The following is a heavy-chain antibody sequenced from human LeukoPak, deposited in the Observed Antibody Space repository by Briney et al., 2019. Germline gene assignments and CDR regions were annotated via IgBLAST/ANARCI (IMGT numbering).Heavy chain of an antibody. J-gene: IGHJ2*01. Sequence: SETLSLTCTVSGGSISSYYWSWIRQPPGKGLEWIGYIYYSGSTNYNPSLKSRVTISVDTSKNQFSLKLSSVTAADTAVYYCTREREGYFDLWGRGTRVTVSS. CDR3: TREREGYFDL. CDR2: IYYSGST. CDR1: GGSISSYY. V-gene: IGHV4-59*12.